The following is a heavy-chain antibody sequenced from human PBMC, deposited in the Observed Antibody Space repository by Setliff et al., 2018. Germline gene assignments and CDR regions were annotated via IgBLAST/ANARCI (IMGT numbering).Heavy chain of an antibody. V-gene: IGHV4-39*07. D-gene: IGHD4-17*01. CDR3: ARDRVTTLENYYYYYGMDV. J-gene: IGHJ6*02. CDR2: IYYSGST. CDR1: GGSISSSSYY. Sequence: SETLSLTCTVSGGSISSSSYYWGWIRQPPGKGLEWIGSIYYSGSTYYNLSLKSRVTISVDTSKNQFSLKLSSVTAADTAVYYCARDRVTTLENYYYYYGMDVWGQGTTVTVSS.